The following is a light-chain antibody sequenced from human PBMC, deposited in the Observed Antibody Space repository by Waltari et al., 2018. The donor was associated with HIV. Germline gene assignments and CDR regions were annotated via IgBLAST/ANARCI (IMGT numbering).Light chain of an antibody. CDR2: AAS. V-gene: IGKV3-15*01. Sequence: EIVLTQSPATLSVSPGERATLSCRASQTIGTFLAWYQQTPGQPPRLLIYAASTRATGIPARFSGSGSGAEFTLTISSLQSDDFASYYCRQYSTWPSFGQGTKVEIK. CDR3: RQYSTWPS. CDR1: QTIGTF. J-gene: IGKJ1*01.